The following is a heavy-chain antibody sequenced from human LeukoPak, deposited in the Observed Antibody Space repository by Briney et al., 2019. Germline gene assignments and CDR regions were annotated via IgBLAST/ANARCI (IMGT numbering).Heavy chain of an antibody. CDR2: IHTSGST. V-gene: IGHV4-4*07. Sequence: PSETLSLTCTVSGGSLSNYQWTWIRQPAGKGLEGMGQIHTSGSTNYNPPLKSRVTMSVATSENQVSLPIRSVTAADTAVYYCARRDFSSGWSFDYWGQGTLVTVSS. CDR3: ARRDFSSGWSFDY. CDR1: GGSLSNYQ. D-gene: IGHD6-19*01. J-gene: IGHJ4*02.